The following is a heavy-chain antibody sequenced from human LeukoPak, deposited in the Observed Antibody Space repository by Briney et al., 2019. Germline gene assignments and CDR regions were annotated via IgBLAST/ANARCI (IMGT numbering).Heavy chain of an antibody. J-gene: IGHJ5*02. CDR2: ISGSGGST. Sequence: GGSLRLSCAASGFTFSSYAMSWVRQAPGKGLEWVSAISGSGGSTHYADSVKGRFTISRDNSKNTLYLQMNGLRAEDTAVYYCAKERQQLVRGWFDPWGQGTLVTVLS. V-gene: IGHV3-23*01. CDR3: AKERQQLVRGWFDP. CDR1: GFTFSSYA. D-gene: IGHD6-13*01.